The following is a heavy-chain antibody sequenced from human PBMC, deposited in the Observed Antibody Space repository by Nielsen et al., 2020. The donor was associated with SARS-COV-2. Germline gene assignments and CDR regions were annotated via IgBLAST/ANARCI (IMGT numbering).Heavy chain of an antibody. V-gene: IGHV1-8*01. J-gene: IGHJ6*02. CDR3: ARGPDRQRVLRYFDWGRYGMDV. CDR2: MNPSSGNT. D-gene: IGHD3-9*01. Sequence: ASVKVSCKASGYTFTSYDINWVRQATGQGLEWMGWMNPSSGNTGYAQKFQGRVTMTRNTSISTVYMELSSLRSEDTAVYYCARGPDRQRVLRYFDWGRYGMDVWGQGTTVTVSS. CDR1: GYTFTSYD.